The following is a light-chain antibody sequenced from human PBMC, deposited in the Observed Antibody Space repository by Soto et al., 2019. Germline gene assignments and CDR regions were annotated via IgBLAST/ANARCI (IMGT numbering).Light chain of an antibody. CDR3: AAWDDSLSGL. CDR2: RNN. CDR1: SSNIGSNY. Sequence: QSVLTQPPSASGTPGQRVTISCSGSSSNIGSNYVYWYQQLPGTAPKLLIYRNNQRPPGVPDRFSASKSGTSASLAISGLRSEDEADYYCAAWDDSLSGLFGTGTKLTVL. J-gene: IGLJ1*01. V-gene: IGLV1-47*01.